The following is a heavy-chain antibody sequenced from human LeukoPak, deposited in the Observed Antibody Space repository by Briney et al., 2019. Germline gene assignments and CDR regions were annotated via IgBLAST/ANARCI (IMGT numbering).Heavy chain of an antibody. CDR3: ARVEGYYDVGY. D-gene: IGHD3-22*01. V-gene: IGHV1-2*02. J-gene: IGHJ4*02. CDR1: GYTFTGYY. CDR2: INPNSGGT. Sequence: ASVKVSCKASGYTFTGYYMHWVRQAPGPGLGWMGWINPNSGGTNYAQKFQGRVTMTRDTSISTAYMELSRLRSDDTAVYYCARVEGYYDVGYWGQGTLVTVSS.